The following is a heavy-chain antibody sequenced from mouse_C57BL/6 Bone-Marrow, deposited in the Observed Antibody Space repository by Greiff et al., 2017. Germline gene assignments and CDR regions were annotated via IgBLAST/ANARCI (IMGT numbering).Heavy chain of an antibody. J-gene: IGHJ2*01. CDR2: ISYSGST. D-gene: IGHD3-3*01. V-gene: IGHV3-8*01. CDR1: GYSITSDY. Sequence: EVMLVESGPGLAQPSQTLSLTCSVTGYSITSDYWNWIRKSPGNKLEYLGYISYSGSTYSTQSLKSRISITRDTYKNQYYLQFKSVTTEDTATYCCARSGTASSYFDYWGQGTTLTVSA. CDR3: ARSGTASSYFDY.